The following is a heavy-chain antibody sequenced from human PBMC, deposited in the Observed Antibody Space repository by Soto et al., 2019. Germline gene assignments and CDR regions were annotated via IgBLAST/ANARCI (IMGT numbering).Heavy chain of an antibody. J-gene: IGHJ5*02. D-gene: IGHD3-9*01. V-gene: IGHV4-34*01. CDR2: INHSGST. Sequence: TSETLSLTCAVYGGSFSGYYWTWIRQPPGKGLEWIGEINHSGSTNSNPSLKSRVTISVDTSKNQFSLKLSSVTAADTAVYYCARGLRYYDFLTGYSRGGWFDPWGQGTLVTVSS. CDR1: GGSFSGYY. CDR3: ARGLRYYDFLTGYSRGGWFDP.